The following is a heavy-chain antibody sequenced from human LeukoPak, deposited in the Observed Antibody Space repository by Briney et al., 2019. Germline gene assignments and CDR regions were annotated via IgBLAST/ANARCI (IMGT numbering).Heavy chain of an antibody. CDR3: ARGREQLWLKYCFDY. CDR2: INHSGST. V-gene: IGHV4-34*01. J-gene: IGHJ4*02. CDR1: GGSFSGYY. Sequence: SETLSLTCAVYGGSFSGYYWSWIRQPPGKGLEWIGEINHSGSTNYNPSLKSRVTISVDTSKNQFSLKLSSVTAADTAVYYCARGREQLWLKYCFDYWGQGTLVTVSS. D-gene: IGHD5-18*01.